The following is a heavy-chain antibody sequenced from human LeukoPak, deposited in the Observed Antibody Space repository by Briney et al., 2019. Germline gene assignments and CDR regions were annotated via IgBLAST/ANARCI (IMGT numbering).Heavy chain of an antibody. Sequence: GGSLRLSCVASGFTFSRYWMSWVRQAPGKGLEWVANIKPDGSEKYFVDSVRGRFTISRDNAKNSLYLQMNGLRAEDTAVYYCARGTQWLASYGGSPIFSYYYYFMDVWGKGTTVTVSS. V-gene: IGHV3-7*01. D-gene: IGHD6-19*01. CDR1: GFTFSRYW. CDR3: ARGTQWLASYGGSPIFSYYYYFMDV. J-gene: IGHJ6*03. CDR2: IKPDGSEK.